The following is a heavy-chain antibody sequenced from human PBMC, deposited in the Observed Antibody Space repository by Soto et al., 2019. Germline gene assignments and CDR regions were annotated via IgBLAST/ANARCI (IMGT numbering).Heavy chain of an antibody. CDR1: GGSISSYY. Sequence: SETLSLTCTVSGGSISSYYWSWIRQHPGKGLEWIGYIYYSGSTYYNPSLKSRVTISVDTSKNQFSLKLSSVTAADTAVYYCARASGGMKINYYYYYGMDVWGQGTTVTVSS. V-gene: IGHV4-59*06. J-gene: IGHJ6*02. CDR3: ARASGGMKINYYYYYGMDV. CDR2: IYYSGST. D-gene: IGHD2-15*01.